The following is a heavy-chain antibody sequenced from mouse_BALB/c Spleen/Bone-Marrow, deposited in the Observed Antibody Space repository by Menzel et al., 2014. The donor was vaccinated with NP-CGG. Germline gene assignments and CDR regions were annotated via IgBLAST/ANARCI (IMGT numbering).Heavy chain of an antibody. V-gene: IGHV5-17*02. CDR2: ISSGSSTT. CDR1: GFTFSSFG. D-gene: IGHD4-1*01. CDR3: TRGGNWDDFDY. J-gene: IGHJ2*01. Sequence: EVKLVESGGGLVQPGGSRKLSCAASGFTFSSFGMHWVRQAPEKGLEWVAYISSGSSTTFYADTVKGRFTVSGDNPKNTLFLQMTSLRSEDTAMYYCTRGGNWDDFDYWGQGTTLTVSS.